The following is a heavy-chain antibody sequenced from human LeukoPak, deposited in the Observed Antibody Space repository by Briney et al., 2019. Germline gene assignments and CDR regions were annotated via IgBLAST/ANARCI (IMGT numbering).Heavy chain of an antibody. CDR1: GGSISSGGYY. Sequence: SETLPLTCTVSGGSISSGGYYWSWIRQPPGKGLEWIGYIYHSGSTYYNPSLKSRVTISVDTSKSQFSLSLSSVSAADTAVYYCAGMIGGWWYFDLWGRGTLVTVSS. CDR2: IYHSGST. CDR3: AGMIGGWWYFDL. J-gene: IGHJ2*01. V-gene: IGHV4-30-2*01. D-gene: IGHD3-22*01.